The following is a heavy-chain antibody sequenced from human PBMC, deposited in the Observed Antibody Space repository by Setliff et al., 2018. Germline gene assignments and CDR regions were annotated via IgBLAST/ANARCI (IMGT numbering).Heavy chain of an antibody. CDR3: LRLVRYCTKIACQATLGDEV. CDR2: INHRGST. CDR1: GDSIRSSRYY. V-gene: IGHV4-39*02. Sequence: SETLSLTCTVSGDSIRSSRYYWGWIRQPPGKGLEWIEEINHRGSTNYSPSLRSRVTMSVDTSGNHFSLRLSSVTAADTAVYYCLRLVRYCTKIACQATLGDEVWGLGTQVTVS. D-gene: IGHD2-8*01. J-gene: IGHJ4*02.